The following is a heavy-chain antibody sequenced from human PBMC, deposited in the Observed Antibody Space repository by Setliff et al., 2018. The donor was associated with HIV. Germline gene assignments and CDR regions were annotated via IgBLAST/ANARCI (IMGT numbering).Heavy chain of an antibody. J-gene: IGHJ4*01. CDR2: IYHSGTT. Sequence: KASETLSLTCAVSGYSISSGYYWGWIRQTPGKGLEWIGSIYHSGTTYYNPSLRSRVTISVDTSKNQFSLKLSSVTAADTAVYYCARAGSYVNNGDSYYFTHWGHGTLVTVSS. D-gene: IGHD5-18*01. CDR1: GYSISSGYY. CDR3: ARAGSYVNNGDSYYFTH. V-gene: IGHV4-38-2*01.